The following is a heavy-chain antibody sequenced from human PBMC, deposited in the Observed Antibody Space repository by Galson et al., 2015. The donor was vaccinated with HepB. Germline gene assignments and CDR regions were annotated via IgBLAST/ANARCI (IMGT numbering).Heavy chain of an antibody. V-gene: IGHV1-3*01. CDR3: ARDYSTHQTWNPTYYYDSSVKGGFDY. CDR1: GYTFTSYA. CDR2: INAGNGNT. Sequence: SVKVSCKASGYTFTSYAMHWVRQAPGQRLEWMGWINAGNGNTKYSQKFQGRVTITRDTSASTAYMELSSLRSEDTAVYYCARDYSTHQTWNPTYYYDSSVKGGFDYWGQGTLVTVSS. D-gene: IGHD3-22*01. J-gene: IGHJ4*02.